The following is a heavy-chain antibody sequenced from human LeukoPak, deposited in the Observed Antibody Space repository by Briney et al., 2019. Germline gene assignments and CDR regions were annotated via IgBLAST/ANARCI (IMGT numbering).Heavy chain of an antibody. V-gene: IGHV3-30*18. J-gene: IGHJ4*02. CDR1: GFPFSSYG. D-gene: IGHD3-9*01. Sequence: GGSLKLSCAASGFPFSSYGMAWVRQAPGKGLEWMAVISNDETRKYYADSVKGRFTISRDNSKNTLYLQMNSLRVEDMAVYYCAKDLTELTLALNCWGQGTLVTVSS. CDR2: ISNDETRK. CDR3: AKDLTELTLALNC.